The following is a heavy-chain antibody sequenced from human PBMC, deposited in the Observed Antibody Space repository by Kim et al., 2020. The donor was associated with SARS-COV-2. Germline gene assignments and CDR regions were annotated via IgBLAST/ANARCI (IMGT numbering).Heavy chain of an antibody. V-gene: IGHV1-24*01. Sequence: ASVKVSCKVSGYTLTELSMHWVRQAPGKGLEWMGGFDPEDGETIYAQKFQGRVTMTEDTSTDTAYMELSSLRSEDTAVYYCATVQLERLKYYYYYYGMDVWGQGTTVTGSS. J-gene: IGHJ6*02. CDR1: GYTLTELS. D-gene: IGHD1-1*01. CDR2: FDPEDGET. CDR3: ATVQLERLKYYYYYYGMDV.